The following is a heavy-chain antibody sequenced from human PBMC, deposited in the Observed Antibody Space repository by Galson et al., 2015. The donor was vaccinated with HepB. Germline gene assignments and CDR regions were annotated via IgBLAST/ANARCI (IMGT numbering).Heavy chain of an antibody. V-gene: IGHV1-3*01. CDR2: INAGNGST. CDR3: AVTKETRKNYYYYGMDV. D-gene: IGHD1-14*01. CDR1: GYTFTSYA. Sequence: SVKVSCKASGYTFTSYAMHWVRQAPGQRLEWMGWINAGNGSTKYSQKFQGRVTITRDTSASTAYMELSSLRSEDTAVYYCAVTKETRKNYYYYGMDVWGQGTTVTVSS. J-gene: IGHJ6*02.